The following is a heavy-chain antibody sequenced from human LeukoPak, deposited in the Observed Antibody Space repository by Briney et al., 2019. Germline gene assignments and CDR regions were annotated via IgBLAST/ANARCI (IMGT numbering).Heavy chain of an antibody. CDR2: INWNGGST. CDR3: AREYAALGFDI. J-gene: IGHJ3*02. CDR1: GLTFDDRG. Sequence: GGSLRLSCAASGLTFDDRGMSWVRQAPGKGLEWVSGINWNGGSTAYEDSVKGRFTISRDNAKKSLYLQMNSLRGEDTALYYCAREYAALGFDIWGQGTMVTVSS. D-gene: IGHD7-27*01. V-gene: IGHV3-20*04.